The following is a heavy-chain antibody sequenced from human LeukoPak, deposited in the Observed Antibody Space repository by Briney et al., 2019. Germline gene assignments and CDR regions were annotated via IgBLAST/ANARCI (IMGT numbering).Heavy chain of an antibody. CDR2: IIPIFGTA. CDR1: GDTFSSYA. Sequence: ASVKVSCKASGDTFSSYAISWVRQAPGQGLEWMGGIIPIFGTANYAQKFQGKVTITADESTSTAYMELRSLRSDDTAVYYCARGWDYDSGGRPTAYVYWGQGTLVTVSS. D-gene: IGHD3-22*01. CDR3: ARGWDYDSGGRPTAYVY. J-gene: IGHJ4*02. V-gene: IGHV1-69*13.